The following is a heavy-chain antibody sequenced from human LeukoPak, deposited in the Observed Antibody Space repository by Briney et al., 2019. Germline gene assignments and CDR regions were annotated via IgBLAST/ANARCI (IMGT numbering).Heavy chain of an antibody. CDR2: INHSGST. CDR1: GGSISSYY. J-gene: IGHJ4*02. V-gene: IGHV4-34*01. CDR3: ARVPGDDSSSWYGYFDY. Sequence: SETLSLTCTVSGGSISSYYWSWIRQPPGKGLEWIGEINHSGSTNYNPSLKSRVTISVDTSKNQFSLKLSSVTAADTAVYYCARVPGDDSSSWYGYFDYWGQGTLVTVSS. D-gene: IGHD6-13*01.